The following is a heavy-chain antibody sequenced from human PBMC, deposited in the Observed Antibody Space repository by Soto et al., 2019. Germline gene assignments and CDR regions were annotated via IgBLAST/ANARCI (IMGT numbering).Heavy chain of an antibody. Sequence: GGSLILSCAASGFTFSSYWMSWVRQAPGKGLEWVANIKQDGSEKYYVDSVKGRFTISRDNAKNSLYLQMNSLRAEDTAVYYCARDRGYSGYLDAFDIWGQGTMVTVSS. CDR2: IKQDGSEK. J-gene: IGHJ3*02. D-gene: IGHD5-12*01. CDR3: ARDRGYSGYLDAFDI. V-gene: IGHV3-7*01. CDR1: GFTFSSYW.